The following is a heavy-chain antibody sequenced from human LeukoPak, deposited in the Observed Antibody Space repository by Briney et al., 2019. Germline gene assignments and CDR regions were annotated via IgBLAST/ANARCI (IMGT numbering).Heavy chain of an antibody. Sequence: ASVKVSCKASGYTFTDYYMHWVRQAPGQGLEWMGWINPNSGGTNYAQKFQGRVTMTRDTSISTAYMELSRLRSDDTAVYYCARGLLWFGDEKQYWGQGTLVTVSS. CDR3: ARGLLWFGDEKQY. CDR1: GYTFTDYY. CDR2: INPNSGGT. D-gene: IGHD3-10*01. J-gene: IGHJ4*02. V-gene: IGHV1-2*02.